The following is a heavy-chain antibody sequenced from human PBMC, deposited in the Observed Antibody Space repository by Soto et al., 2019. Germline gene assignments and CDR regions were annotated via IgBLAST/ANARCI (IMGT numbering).Heavy chain of an antibody. Sequence: GGSLRLSCAASGFTFSSYAMSWVRQAPGKGLEWVSAISGSGGSTYYADSVKGRFTISRDNSKNTLYLQMNSLRAEDTAVYYCAKDLVPSPYYYDSSGYFHWGQGTLVTVSS. CDR1: GFTFSSYA. D-gene: IGHD3-22*01. CDR3: AKDLVPSPYYYDSSGYFH. CDR2: ISGSGGST. J-gene: IGHJ4*02. V-gene: IGHV3-23*01.